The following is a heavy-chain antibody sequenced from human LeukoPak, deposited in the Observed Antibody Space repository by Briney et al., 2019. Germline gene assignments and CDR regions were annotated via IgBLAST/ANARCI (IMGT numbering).Heavy chain of an antibody. CDR2: ITSSSSYI. J-gene: IGHJ4*02. CDR1: GFTFSDES. Sequence: PGGSLRLSCAASGFTFSDESMTWVRQAPGKGLEWVSSITSSSSYIYYADSVKGRFAISRDNAKKSLYLQMNSLRAEDTAVYYCAREDYWGQGTLVTVSS. CDR3: AREDY. V-gene: IGHV3-21*04.